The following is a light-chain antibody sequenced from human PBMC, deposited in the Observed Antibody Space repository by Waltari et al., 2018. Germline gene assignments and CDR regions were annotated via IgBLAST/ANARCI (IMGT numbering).Light chain of an antibody. CDR1: GSDVGDYNY. Sequence: QSALTQPRSVSGSPGQSVTISCTGTGSDVGDYNYVSWYQQHPGEAPKLVIFDVTKRPAAVPDLFSGSKSGNSASLTVSRLQAEDEADYYCCSYAGTWVFGGGTKLTVL. V-gene: IGLV2-11*01. J-gene: IGLJ3*02. CDR2: DVT. CDR3: CSYAGTWV.